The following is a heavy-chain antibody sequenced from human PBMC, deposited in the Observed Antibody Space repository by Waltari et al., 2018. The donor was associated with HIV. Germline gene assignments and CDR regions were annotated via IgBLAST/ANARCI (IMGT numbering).Heavy chain of an antibody. CDR1: GGTFSSYA. V-gene: IGHV1-69*06. J-gene: IGHJ3*02. D-gene: IGHD3-22*01. Sequence: QVQLVQSGAEVKKPGSSVKVSCKASGGTFSSYAISWVRQAPGQGLEWMGGIIPIFGTANYAQKFQGRVTITADKSTSTAYMELSSLRSEDTAVYYCARLDVPDSSGSHDAFDIWGQGTMVTVSS. CDR2: IIPIFGTA. CDR3: ARLDVPDSSGSHDAFDI.